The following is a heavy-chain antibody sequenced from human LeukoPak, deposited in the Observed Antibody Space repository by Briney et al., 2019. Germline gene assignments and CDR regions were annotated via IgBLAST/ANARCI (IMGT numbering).Heavy chain of an antibody. V-gene: IGHV3-23*01. J-gene: IGHJ4*02. CDR2: ISGSGGST. CDR1: GFTFSSYA. Sequence: GGSLRLSCAASGFTFSSYAMSWVRQAPGKGLEWVSAISGSGGSTYYADSVKGRFTISRDNSKRALYLRMSSLTAEDTAVYYCAKDPYAILTGYRYYFDYWGQGTLVTVSS. CDR3: AKDPYAILTGYRYYFDY. D-gene: IGHD3-9*01.